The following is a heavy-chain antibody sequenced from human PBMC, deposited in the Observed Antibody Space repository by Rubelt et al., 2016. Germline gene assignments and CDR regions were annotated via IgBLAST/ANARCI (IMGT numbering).Heavy chain of an antibody. CDR1: GYNFTTYG. D-gene: IGHD6-13*01. CDR2: INPDNGDT. V-gene: IGHV1-2*02. J-gene: IGHJ4*02. CDR3: VVGTQQPTDY. Sequence: QVQLVQSGAGVKKPGASMKVSCKASGYNFTTYGIHWVRQAPGQGLAWMGWINPDNGDTYYAQKFQGRVTMTRDTSISTAYMELSRLRSGDTAGYDCVVGTQQPTDYWGQGTLVTVSS.